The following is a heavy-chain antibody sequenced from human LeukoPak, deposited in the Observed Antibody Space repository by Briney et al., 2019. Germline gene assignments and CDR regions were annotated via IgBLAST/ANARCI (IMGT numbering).Heavy chain of an antibody. CDR2: INTDGSST. CDR1: GXTFSNYW. D-gene: IGHD6-13*01. Sequence: GGSLRLSCSASGXTFSNYWMHWVRQAPGKGLVWVSRINTDGSSTDYADSVKGRFTISRDNAKNTLYLQMNSLRAEDTAVYYCARDRAAADLDYWGQGTLVTVSS. J-gene: IGHJ4*02. V-gene: IGHV3-74*01. CDR3: ARDRAAADLDY.